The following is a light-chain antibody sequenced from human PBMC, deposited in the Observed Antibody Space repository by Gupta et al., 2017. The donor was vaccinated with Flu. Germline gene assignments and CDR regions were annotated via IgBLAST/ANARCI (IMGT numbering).Light chain of an antibody. V-gene: IGKV3-20*01. J-gene: IGKJ2*01. CDR3: QQDGSSRYT. Sequence: EIVLTQSPGTLSLSPGERATLSCRASQSVSSSYLAWYQQKPGQAPRLLIYGASSRATGMPDRFSGSGSGTDFTLTISRLDPEDFAVYYCQQDGSSRYTFGQGTRMEIK. CDR2: GAS. CDR1: QSVSSSY.